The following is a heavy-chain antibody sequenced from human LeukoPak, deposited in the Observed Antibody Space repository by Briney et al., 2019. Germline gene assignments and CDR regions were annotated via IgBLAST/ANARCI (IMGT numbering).Heavy chain of an antibody. CDR1: GYTFTSYG. J-gene: IGHJ4*02. Sequence: ASVKVSCKASGYTFTSYGISWVRQAPGQGLEWMGWISAYNGNTNYAQKLQGRVTMTRDTSTSTVYMELSSLRSEDTAVYYCARDLDGFYYFDYWGQGTLVTVSS. CDR2: ISAYNGNT. D-gene: IGHD3-10*01. CDR3: ARDLDGFYYFDY. V-gene: IGHV1-18*01.